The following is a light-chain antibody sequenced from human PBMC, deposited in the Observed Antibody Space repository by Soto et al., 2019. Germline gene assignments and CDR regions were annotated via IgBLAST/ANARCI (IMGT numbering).Light chain of an antibody. Sequence: QSVLTQPPSASGTPGQRVTISCSGSSSNLGSNTVNWYQQLPGTAPKLLIYSNNQRPSGVPDRFSASKSGTSASLTISGLQSEDEADYFCAAWDDSLNGGLFGGGTKLTVL. V-gene: IGLV1-44*01. CDR2: SNN. CDR1: SSNLGSNT. J-gene: IGLJ3*02. CDR3: AAWDDSLNGGL.